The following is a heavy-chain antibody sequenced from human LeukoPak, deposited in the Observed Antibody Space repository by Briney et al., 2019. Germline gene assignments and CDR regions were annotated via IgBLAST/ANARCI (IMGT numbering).Heavy chain of an antibody. CDR1: GFTFTSYA. Sequence: GGSLRLSCAASGFTFTSYAMSWVRQAPGKGLEWVSGISGSITSTYYAASVKGRFTISRDNSKNMLYLQMNSLRAEDTALYYCAREPYGDYYFDSWGQGTLVTVSS. V-gene: IGHV3-23*01. D-gene: IGHD4-17*01. CDR3: AREPYGDYYFDS. CDR2: ISGSITST. J-gene: IGHJ4*02.